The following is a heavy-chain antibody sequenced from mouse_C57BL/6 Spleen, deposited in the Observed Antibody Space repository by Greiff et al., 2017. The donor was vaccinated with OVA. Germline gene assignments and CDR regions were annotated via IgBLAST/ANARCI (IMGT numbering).Heavy chain of an antibody. V-gene: IGHV1-82*01. CDR1: GYAFSSSW. CDR2: IYPGDGDT. D-gene: IGHD1-1*01. CDR3: ARDYYYGSSYYFDY. J-gene: IGHJ2*01. Sequence: QVQLKQSGPELVKPGASVKISCKASGYAFSSSWMNWVKQRPGKGLEWIGRIYPGDGDTNYNGKFKGKATLTADKSSSTAYMQLSSLTSEDSAVYFCARDYYYGSSYYFDYWGQGTTLTVSS.